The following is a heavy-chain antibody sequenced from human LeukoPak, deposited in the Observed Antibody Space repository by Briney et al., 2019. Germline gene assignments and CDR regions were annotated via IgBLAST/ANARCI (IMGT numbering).Heavy chain of an antibody. V-gene: IGHV3-23*01. CDR2: ISGSGGST. J-gene: IGHJ3*02. Sequence: GGSLRLSCAASGFTFSSYAMSWVRQAPGKGLEWVSAISGSGGSTYYADSVKGRFTISRDNSKNTLYLQMNSLRAEDTAVYYCAKDRGRYYYDSSGSHDAFDIWGQGTMDTVSS. CDR1: GFTFSSYA. CDR3: AKDRGRYYYDSSGSHDAFDI. D-gene: IGHD3-22*01.